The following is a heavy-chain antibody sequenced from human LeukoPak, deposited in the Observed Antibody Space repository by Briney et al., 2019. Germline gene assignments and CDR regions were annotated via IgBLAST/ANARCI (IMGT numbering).Heavy chain of an antibody. D-gene: IGHD3-3*01. J-gene: IGHJ4*02. CDR3: AGGGYYDFWSGYGGKYYFDY. CDR1: GGTFSSYA. Sequence: SVKVSCKASGGTFSSYAISWVRQAPGQGLEWMGGIIPIFGTANYAQKFQGRVTITADESTSTAYMELSSLRSEDTAMYYCAGGGYYDFWSGYGGKYYFDYWGQGTLVTVSS. CDR2: IIPIFGTA. V-gene: IGHV1-69*13.